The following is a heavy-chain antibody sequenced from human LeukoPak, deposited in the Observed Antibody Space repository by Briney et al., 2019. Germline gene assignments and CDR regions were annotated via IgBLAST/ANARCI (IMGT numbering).Heavy chain of an antibody. CDR2: IYPDDSDT. CDR3: ARHGHCTNGVCYSNYYYHMDV. J-gene: IGHJ6*03. V-gene: IGHV5-51*01. D-gene: IGHD2-8*01. CDR1: GYSFASSW. Sequence: GESLKISCKGSGYSFASSWIGWVRQMPGKGLEWMGIIYPDDSDTRYSPSFEGQITISVDKSISTAYLQWSSLKASDTAVYYCARHGHCTNGVCYSNYYYHMDVLGKGTTVTVSS.